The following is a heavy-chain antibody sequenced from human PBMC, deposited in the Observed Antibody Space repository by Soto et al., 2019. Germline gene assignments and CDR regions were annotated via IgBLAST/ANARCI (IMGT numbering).Heavy chain of an antibody. J-gene: IGHJ4*02. CDR2: TYYRSKWYY. Sequence: SQTLSLTCAISGDSVSSNSDVWNWIRQSPSRGLEWLGRTYYRSKWYYEYAESVKSRIIINPDTSKNQLSLQLNSVTPEDTGVYYCARLVGNSWIDYWGQGTLVTVSS. CDR3: ARLVGNSWIDY. V-gene: IGHV6-1*01. CDR1: GDSVSSNSDV. D-gene: IGHD6-13*01.